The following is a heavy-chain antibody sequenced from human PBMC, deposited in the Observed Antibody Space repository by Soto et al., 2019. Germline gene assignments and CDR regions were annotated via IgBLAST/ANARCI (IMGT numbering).Heavy chain of an antibody. J-gene: IGHJ4*02. CDR1: GGSFSGYY. D-gene: IGHD2-2*01. CDR3: AGIRNYCSSTSRYSRDFDY. V-gene: IGHV4-34*01. CDR2: IYHSGST. Sequence: SETLSLTCAVYGGSFSGYYWSWIRQPAGKGLEWMGEIYHSGSTYSNPSLKSRVTISVATSKNQFSLKLSSVTAADTAVYYCAGIRNYCSSTSRYSRDFDYWGQGTLVTVS.